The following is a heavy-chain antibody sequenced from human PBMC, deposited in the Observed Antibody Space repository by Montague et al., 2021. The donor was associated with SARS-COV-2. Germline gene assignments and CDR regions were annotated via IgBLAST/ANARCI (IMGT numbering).Heavy chain of an antibody. J-gene: IGHJ3*01. CDR1: GGSISSYY. CDR2: IYISGST. Sequence: SETLSLTCTVSGGSISSYYWSWIWQPAGKGLEWIGLIYISGSTNYNPSLKSLVTMSLDTSRNQFSLKLRSVTAAATALYYCARGSFGMLAFDFWGQGTMVTVSS. D-gene: IGHD3-10*02. V-gene: IGHV4-4*07. CDR3: ARGSFGMLAFDF.